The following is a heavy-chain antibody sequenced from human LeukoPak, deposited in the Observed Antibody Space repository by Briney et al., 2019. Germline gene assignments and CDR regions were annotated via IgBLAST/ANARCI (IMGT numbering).Heavy chain of an antibody. CDR3: ARVGVYYDSSGYGFRY. CDR2: MNPNSGNT. CDR1: GYTFTSYD. V-gene: IGHV1-8*03. Sequence: ASVKVSFTASGYTFTSYDINWVRQATGQGLEWMGWMNPNSGNTGYAQKFQGRVTITRNTSISTAYMELSSLRSEDTAVYYCARVGVYYDSSGYGFRYWGQGTLVTVSS. D-gene: IGHD3-22*01. J-gene: IGHJ4*02.